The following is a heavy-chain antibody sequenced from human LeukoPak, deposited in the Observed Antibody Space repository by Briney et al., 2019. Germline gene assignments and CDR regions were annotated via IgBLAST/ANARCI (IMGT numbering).Heavy chain of an antibody. CDR2: VDPEDGET. Sequence: ATVKISCKVSGYTFTDYCMHWVQQAPGKGLEWMGLVDPEDGETIYAEKFQGRVTITADTSTDTAYTELSSLRSEDTAVYYCATAAMVPMDVWGKGTTVTISS. J-gene: IGHJ6*03. CDR3: ATAAMVPMDV. CDR1: GYTFTDYC. D-gene: IGHD3-10*01. V-gene: IGHV1-69-2*01.